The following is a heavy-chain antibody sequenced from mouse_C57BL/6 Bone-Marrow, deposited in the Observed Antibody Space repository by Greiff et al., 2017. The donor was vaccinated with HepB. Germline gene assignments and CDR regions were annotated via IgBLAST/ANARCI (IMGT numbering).Heavy chain of an antibody. CDR2: IRSKSNNYAT. CDR1: GFSFNTYA. V-gene: IGHV10-1*01. J-gene: IGHJ2*01. D-gene: IGHD1-1*01. Sequence: EVHLVESGGGLVQPKGSLKLSCAASGFSFNTYAMNWVRQAPGKGLEWVARIRSKSNNYATYYADSVKDRFTISRDDSESMLYLQMNNLKTEDTAMYYCVSYYYGRRGYFDYWGQGTTLTVSS. CDR3: VSYYYGRRGYFDY.